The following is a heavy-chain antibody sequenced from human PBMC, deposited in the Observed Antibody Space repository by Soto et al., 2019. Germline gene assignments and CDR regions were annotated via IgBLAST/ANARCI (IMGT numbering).Heavy chain of an antibody. V-gene: IGHV4-34*02. CDR1: DESLTGYY. J-gene: IGHJ1*01. CDR2: ISHLGGT. Sequence: QVQLQQWGAGLLEPSETLSLSCGVYDESLTGYYWTWIRHPPGKSLEWIGEISHLGGTNFIPSLRGIISISVDTSKKLFSLKMTSVTAADTALYSCGTIKYGDYAVAYLGQGSLVTVSS. D-gene: IGHD4-17*01. CDR3: GTIKYGDYAVAY.